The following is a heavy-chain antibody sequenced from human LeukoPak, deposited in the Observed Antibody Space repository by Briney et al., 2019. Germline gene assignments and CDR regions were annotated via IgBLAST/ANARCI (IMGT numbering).Heavy chain of an antibody. D-gene: IGHD6-19*01. Sequence: GASVKVSCKASGGTFSTYSTSWVRQAPGHGLEWMGGVIPVFGTSVYAQKFQDRVTITADESTSTAYMELRSLRSDDTAVYYCARDSLSLAVAGFPLFDYWGQGTLVTVSS. V-gene: IGHV1-69*13. CDR3: ARDSLSLAVAGFPLFDY. CDR2: VIPVFGTS. CDR1: GGTFSTYS. J-gene: IGHJ4*02.